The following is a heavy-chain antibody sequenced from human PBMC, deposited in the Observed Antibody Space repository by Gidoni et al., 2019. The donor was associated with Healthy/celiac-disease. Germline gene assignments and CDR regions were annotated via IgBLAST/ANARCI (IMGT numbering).Heavy chain of an antibody. CDR3: AKGGSKWLTPFDY. V-gene: IGHV3-23*01. CDR1: GFTFSSYA. D-gene: IGHD3-22*01. J-gene: IGHJ4*02. Sequence: EVQLLESGGGLVQPGGSLRLSCAASGFTFSSYAMSWVRQAPGKGLEWVSAISGSGGSTYYADSVKGRFTISRDNSKNTLYLKMNSLRAEDTAVYYCAKGGSKWLTPFDYWGQGTLVTVSS. CDR2: ISGSGGST.